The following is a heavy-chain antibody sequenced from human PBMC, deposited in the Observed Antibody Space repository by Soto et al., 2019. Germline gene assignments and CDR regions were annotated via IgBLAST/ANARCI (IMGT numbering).Heavy chain of an antibody. Sequence: PWGSLRLSCAASGFTFSSYGMHWVRQAPGKGLEWVAVIWYDGSNKYYADSVKGRFTISRDNSKNTLYLQMNSLRAEDTAVYYCARDPPSSVGYYYYGMDVWGQGTTVTVSS. V-gene: IGHV3-33*01. D-gene: IGHD1-26*01. CDR3: ARDPPSSVGYYYYGMDV. CDR2: IWYDGSNK. J-gene: IGHJ6*02. CDR1: GFTFSSYG.